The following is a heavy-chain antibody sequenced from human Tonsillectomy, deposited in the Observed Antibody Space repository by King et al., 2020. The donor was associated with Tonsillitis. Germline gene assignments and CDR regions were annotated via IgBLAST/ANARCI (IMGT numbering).Heavy chain of an antibody. CDR2: IYYSGTT. CDR3: ARDLGYSSGWELDY. CDR1: GGSIRNYY. J-gene: IGHJ4*02. V-gene: IGHV4-59*01. Sequence: RLQESGPGLVKPSETLSLTCNVSGGSIRNYYWSWIRQPPGKGLEWIGYIYYSGTTNYNPSLKSRVTMSVDTSNNQVSLKLSSVTAADTAVYYCARDLGYSSGWELDYWGQGTLVTVSS. D-gene: IGHD6-19*01.